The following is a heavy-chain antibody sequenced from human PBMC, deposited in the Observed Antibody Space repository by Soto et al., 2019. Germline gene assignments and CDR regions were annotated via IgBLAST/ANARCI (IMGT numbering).Heavy chain of an antibody. J-gene: IGHJ4*02. CDR2: ISAYNGNT. V-gene: IGHV1-18*01. CDR1: GYTFTSYG. CDR3: ARDLESAYSSRWYLVDY. D-gene: IGHD6-19*01. Sequence: GASVKVSCKASGYTFTSYGISWVRQAPGQGLEWMGWISAYNGNTNYAQKLQGRVTMTTDTSTSTAYMELRSLRSDDTAVYYCARDLESAYSSRWYLVDYWGQGTLVTVSS.